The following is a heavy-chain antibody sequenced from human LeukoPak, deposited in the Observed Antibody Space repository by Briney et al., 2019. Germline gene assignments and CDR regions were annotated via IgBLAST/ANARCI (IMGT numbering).Heavy chain of an antibody. J-gene: IGHJ5*02. D-gene: IGHD3-16*01. Sequence: PSETLSLTCTVSGGSISSGDYYWSWIRQPPGKGLEWIGYIYYSGSTYYNPSLKSRVTISVDTSKNQFSLKLSSVTAADTAVYYCARDGGVPGKTANWFDPWGQGTLVTVSS. CDR1: GGSISSGDYY. V-gene: IGHV4-30-4*01. CDR2: IYYSGST. CDR3: ARDGGVPGKTANWFDP.